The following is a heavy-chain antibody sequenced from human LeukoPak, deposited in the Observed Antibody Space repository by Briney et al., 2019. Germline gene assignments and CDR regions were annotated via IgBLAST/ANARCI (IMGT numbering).Heavy chain of an antibody. CDR3: AKDLAARIPNAFDI. V-gene: IGHV3-30*02. CDR1: GFTFSSYG. D-gene: IGHD6-6*01. CDR2: IRYDGSNK. Sequence: GGSLRLSCAASGFTFSSYGMHWVRQAPGKGLEWVAFIRYDGSNKYYADSVKGRFTISRDNSKNTLYLQMNSLRAEDTAVYYCAKDLAARIPNAFDIWGQGTMVTVSS. J-gene: IGHJ3*02.